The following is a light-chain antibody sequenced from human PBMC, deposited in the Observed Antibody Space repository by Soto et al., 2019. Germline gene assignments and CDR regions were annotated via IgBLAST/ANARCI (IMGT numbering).Light chain of an antibody. CDR3: HQYDTSPRT. CDR2: AAS. J-gene: IGKJ1*01. V-gene: IGKV3-20*01. Sequence: IVLTQSPCTLSLSTGERATLSCRASQSLSSGYLAWYQQKPGQAPRILIYAASSRATGIPDRFSGSGSGTDFSLTISRLEPEDFAVYYCHQYDTSPRTFGQGTKVDIK. CDR1: QSLSSGY.